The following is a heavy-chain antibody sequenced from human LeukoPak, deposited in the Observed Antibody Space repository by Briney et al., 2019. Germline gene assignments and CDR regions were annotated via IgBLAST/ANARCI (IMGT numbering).Heavy chain of an antibody. Sequence: GGSLRLSCVASGFSFDNYAMNWVRQAPGKGLEWVSLIIGSSGSTFYADSVKGRFTISRDKSKNTLYLQMSSLRAEDTAVYYCAKGAYDYIEIAYFDYWGQGSLVTVSS. V-gene: IGHV3-23*01. J-gene: IGHJ4*02. CDR3: AKGAYDYIEIAYFDY. CDR2: IIGSSGST. CDR1: GFSFDNYA. D-gene: IGHD5-12*01.